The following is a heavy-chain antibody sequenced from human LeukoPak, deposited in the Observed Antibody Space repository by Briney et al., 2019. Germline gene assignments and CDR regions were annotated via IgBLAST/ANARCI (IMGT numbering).Heavy chain of an antibody. J-gene: IGHJ4*02. CDR2: ISSSSSYI. CDR3: ARDLGGYGAYGTNFDY. Sequence: PGGSLRLSYAASGFTFSSYEMNWVRQAPGKGLEWVSAISSSSSYIYYADSVKGRFTISRHNAKRSLYLQMNSLRAEDTAVYYCARDLGGYGAYGTNFDYWGQGTLVTVSS. CDR1: GFTFSSYE. V-gene: IGHV3-21*01. D-gene: IGHD4-17*01.